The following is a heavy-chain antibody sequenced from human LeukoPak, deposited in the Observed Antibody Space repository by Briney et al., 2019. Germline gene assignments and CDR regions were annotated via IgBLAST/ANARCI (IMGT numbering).Heavy chain of an antibody. CDR3: AREMGSSSWYLGWFDP. Sequence: SETLFLTCTVAGGSISSYYWSWIRQPPGKGLEWIGYIYYSGRTNYNPSLKSRVTMSVDTSKNQFSLKLSSVTAADTAVYYCAREMGSSSWYLGWFDPWGQGTLVTVSS. V-gene: IGHV4-59*01. CDR1: GGSISSYY. D-gene: IGHD6-13*01. CDR2: IYYSGRT. J-gene: IGHJ5*02.